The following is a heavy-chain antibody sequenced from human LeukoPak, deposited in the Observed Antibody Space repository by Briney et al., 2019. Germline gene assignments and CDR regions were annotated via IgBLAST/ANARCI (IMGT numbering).Heavy chain of an antibody. CDR2: ISSSSSTI. D-gene: IGHD3-22*01. V-gene: IGHV3-48*01. Sequence: PGGSLRLSCAASGFTFSSYSMSWVRQAPGKGLEWVSYISSSSSTIYYADSVKGRFTISRDNAKNSLYLQMNSLRAEDTAVYYCARFHYDSSGYEIDYWGQGTLVTVSS. CDR1: GFTFSSYS. CDR3: ARFHYDSSGYEIDY. J-gene: IGHJ4*02.